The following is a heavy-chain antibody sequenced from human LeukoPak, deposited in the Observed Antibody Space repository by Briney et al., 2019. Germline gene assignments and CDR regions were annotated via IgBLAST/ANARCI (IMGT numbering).Heavy chain of an antibody. CDR2: IYTSGST. Sequence: PSETLSLTCTVSGGSISSYYWSWIRQPPGKGLEWIGYIYTSGSTNYNPSLKSRVTISVDTSKNQFSLKLSSVTAADTAVYYCARSISAAGLGWFDPWGQGTLVTVSS. CDR3: ARSISAAGLGWFDP. V-gene: IGHV4-4*09. J-gene: IGHJ5*02. D-gene: IGHD6-13*01. CDR1: GGSISSYY.